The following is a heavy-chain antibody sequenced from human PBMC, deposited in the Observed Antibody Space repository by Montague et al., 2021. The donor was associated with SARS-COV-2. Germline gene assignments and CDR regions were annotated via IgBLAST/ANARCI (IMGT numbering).Heavy chain of an antibody. V-gene: IGHV4-34*01. Sequence: ETVSLTCAVDGGSLSGYYWGWIRQPPGKGLEWIGEINQSGSTNXKPSRKGGVTISVDTSKNQFSLKLSSVTAADTAVYYCARGSRQWLVRPPHYYYFDYWGQGTLVTVSS. CDR2: INQSGST. CDR1: GGSLSGYY. CDR3: ARGSRQWLVRPPHYYYFDY. J-gene: IGHJ4*02. D-gene: IGHD6-19*01.